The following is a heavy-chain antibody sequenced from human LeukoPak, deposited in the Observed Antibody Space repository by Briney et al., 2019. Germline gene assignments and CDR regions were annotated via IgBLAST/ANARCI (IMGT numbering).Heavy chain of an antibody. J-gene: IGHJ4*02. CDR1: GFSFSIHA. CDR3: VREPRYYGSGSYYY. Sequence: GTSLRLSCAASGFSFSIHAMHWVRQAPGKGLEWVALVWYDGSNKYYTDSVKGRFTISRDNSKNTLYLQMNSLRADDTAVYYCVREPRYYGSGSYYYWGQGTLVTVSS. CDR2: VWYDGSNK. D-gene: IGHD3-10*01. V-gene: IGHV3-33*01.